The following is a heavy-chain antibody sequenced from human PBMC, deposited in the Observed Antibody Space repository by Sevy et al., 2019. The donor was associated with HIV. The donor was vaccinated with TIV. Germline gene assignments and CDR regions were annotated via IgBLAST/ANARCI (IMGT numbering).Heavy chain of an antibody. D-gene: IGHD3-22*01. J-gene: IGHJ4*02. V-gene: IGHV3-48*02. CDR2: ISGSSGTI. CDR1: GFTFSSNW. Sequence: GGSLRLSCAASGFTFSSNWMNWVRQAPGKGLEWLSYISGSSGTIYYAGSVKGRFTISRDNAKNSVYLQMNSLRDEDSAVYYCARVVLYYDANYCDFWGQGALVTVSS. CDR3: ARVVLYYDANYCDF.